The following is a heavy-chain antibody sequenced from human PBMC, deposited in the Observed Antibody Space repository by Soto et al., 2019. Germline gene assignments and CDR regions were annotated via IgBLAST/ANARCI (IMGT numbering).Heavy chain of an antibody. Sequence: SETLSLTCTVSGGSISSYYWSWIRQPPGKGLEWIGYIYYSGSTNYNPSLKSRVTISVDTSKNQFSLKLSSVTAADTAVYYCARELYYDSSGYHPWFDPWGQGTLVTVSS. V-gene: IGHV4-59*01. D-gene: IGHD3-22*01. J-gene: IGHJ5*02. CDR1: GGSISSYY. CDR2: IYYSGST. CDR3: ARELYYDSSGYHPWFDP.